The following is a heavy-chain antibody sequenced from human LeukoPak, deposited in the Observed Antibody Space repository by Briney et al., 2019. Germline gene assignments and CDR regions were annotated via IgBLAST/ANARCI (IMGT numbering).Heavy chain of an antibody. V-gene: IGHV4-59*01. D-gene: IGHD5-12*01. J-gene: IGHJ6*02. Sequence: SETLSLTCTVSGGSISSYYWSWIRQPPGKGLEWIGYIYYRGSTNYNPSLKSRVTISVDTSKNQFSLKLSSVTAADTAVYYCARVSGGYDYYYYYGVDVWGQGTTVTVSS. CDR3: ARVSGGYDYYYYYGVDV. CDR2: IYYRGST. CDR1: GGSISSYY.